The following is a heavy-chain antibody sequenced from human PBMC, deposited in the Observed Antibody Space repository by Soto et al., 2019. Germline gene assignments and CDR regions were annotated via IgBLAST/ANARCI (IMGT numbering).Heavy chain of an antibody. CDR2: IYYTGST. V-gene: IGHV4-59*01. CDR3: ARSSYTGYDFDY. CDR1: GGSISNYY. Sequence: SETLSLTCTVSGGSISNYYWNWIRQPPGKGLEWIGYIYYTGSTNYSPSLKSRVTISVDTSKNQFSLKLSSVTAADTAVYYCARSSYTGYDFDYWGQGTLVTVSS. J-gene: IGHJ4*02. D-gene: IGHD5-12*01.